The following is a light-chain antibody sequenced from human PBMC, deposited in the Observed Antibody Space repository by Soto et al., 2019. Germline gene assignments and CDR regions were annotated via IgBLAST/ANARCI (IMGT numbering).Light chain of an antibody. CDR1: QSVSSN. J-gene: IGKJ1*01. CDR3: QQYNKWWT. CDR2: GAS. Sequence: EIVMTQSPATLSVSPGERATLSCRASQSVSSNLAWYKQKPGQAPRLLIYGASTRATDIPARFSGSGSGTEFTLTISSVKSEDFAGYYCQQYNKWWTFGQGTKVEIK. V-gene: IGKV3-15*01.